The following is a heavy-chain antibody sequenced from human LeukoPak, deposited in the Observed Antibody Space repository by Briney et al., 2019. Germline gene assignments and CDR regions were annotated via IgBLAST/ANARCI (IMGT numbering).Heavy chain of an antibody. D-gene: IGHD2-2*01. Sequence: GESLKISCKGSGYSFTSYWIGWVRQMPGKGLEWMGIIYPGDSDTRYSPSFQGQVTISADKSISTAYLQWSSLKASDTAMYYCARMGGYCSSTSCAYNWFDPWGQGTLVTVSS. CDR2: IYPGDSDT. V-gene: IGHV5-51*01. J-gene: IGHJ5*02. CDR1: GYSFTSYW. CDR3: ARMGGYCSSTSCAYNWFDP.